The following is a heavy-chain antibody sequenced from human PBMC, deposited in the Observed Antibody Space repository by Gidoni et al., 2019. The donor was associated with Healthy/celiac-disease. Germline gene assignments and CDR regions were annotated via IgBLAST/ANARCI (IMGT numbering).Heavy chain of an antibody. D-gene: IGHD3-3*01. CDR3: TRPITIFGVVTNY. V-gene: IGHV3-73*02. CDR2: IRSKANSYAT. J-gene: IGHJ4*02. CDR1: GFTFSGSA. Sequence: EVQPVESGGGLVQPGGSLKLSCAASGFTFSGSAMNWVRQASGKGLEWVGRIRSKANSYATAYAASVKGRFTISRDDSKNTAYLQMNSLKTEDTAVYYCTRPITIFGVVTNYWGQGTLVTVSS.